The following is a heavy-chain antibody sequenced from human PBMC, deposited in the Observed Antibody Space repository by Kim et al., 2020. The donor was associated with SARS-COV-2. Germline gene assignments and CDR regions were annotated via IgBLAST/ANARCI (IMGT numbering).Heavy chain of an antibody. Sequence: SETLSLTCAVSGGSFSGYYWSWIRQPPGKGLEWIGEINHSGSTNYNPSLNSRVTISVDTSKNQFSLKLSSVTAADTAVYYCARGPGLGAIFELPPIGTPGGRWFDYWGQGTLVTVSS. V-gene: IGHV4-34*01. J-gene: IGHJ5*01. CDR1: GGSFSGYY. CDR3: ARGPGLGAIFELPPIGTPGGRWFDY. CDR2: INHSGST. D-gene: IGHD3-3*01.